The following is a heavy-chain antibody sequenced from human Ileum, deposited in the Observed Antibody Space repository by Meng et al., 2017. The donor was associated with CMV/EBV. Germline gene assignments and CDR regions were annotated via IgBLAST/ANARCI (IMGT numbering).Heavy chain of an antibody. D-gene: IGHD3-3*01. CDR1: GFTFSSYE. CDR2: ISSSGSTI. J-gene: IGHJ6*02. V-gene: IGHV3-48*03. CDR3: ARERITIFGVVTGYYYYGMDV. Sequence: GESLKISCAASGFTFSSYEMNWVRQAPGKGLEWVSYISSSGSTIYYADSVKGRFTISRDNAKNSLYLQMNSLRAGDTAVYYCARERITIFGVVTGYYYYGMDVWGQGTTVTVSS.